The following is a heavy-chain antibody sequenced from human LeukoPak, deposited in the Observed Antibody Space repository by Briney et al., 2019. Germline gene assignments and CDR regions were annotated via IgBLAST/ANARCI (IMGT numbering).Heavy chain of an antibody. CDR3: ARAPPYDSSGYYLPFDY. Sequence: QPGGSLRLSCAASGFTFSSYGMHWVRQAPGKGLEWVAFIRYDGSNKYYADSVKGRFTISRDNSKNTLYLQMNSLRAEDTAVYYCARAPPYDSSGYYLPFDYWGQGTLVTVSS. CDR2: IRYDGSNK. D-gene: IGHD3-22*01. J-gene: IGHJ4*02. CDR1: GFTFSSYG. V-gene: IGHV3-30*02.